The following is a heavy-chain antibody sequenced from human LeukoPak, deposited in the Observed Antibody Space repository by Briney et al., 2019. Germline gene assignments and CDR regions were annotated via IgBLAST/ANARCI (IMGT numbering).Heavy chain of an antibody. J-gene: IGHJ3*02. CDR3: AGSPTVDAAFDI. D-gene: IGHD4-23*01. CDR1: GFTFSSYA. CDR2: ISGSGGST. Sequence: GGSLRLSCAASGFTFSSYAMSWVRQAPGRGLEWVSSISGSGGSTYYADSVRGRFTVSRDNSRNTLALQMNSLRAEDTAVYYCAGSPTVDAAFDIWGQGTMVTVSS. V-gene: IGHV3-23*01.